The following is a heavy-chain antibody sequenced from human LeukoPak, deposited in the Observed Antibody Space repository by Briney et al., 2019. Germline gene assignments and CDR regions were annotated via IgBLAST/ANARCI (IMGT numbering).Heavy chain of an antibody. CDR3: ARGPGGSQSRRGPFDY. V-gene: IGHV4-34*01. CDR2: INHSGST. Sequence: LSLSCAASGFTFSSYAMSWIRQPPGKGLEWIGEINHSGSTNYNPSLKSRVTISVDTSKNQFSLKLSSVTAADTAVYYCARGPGGSQSRRGPFDYWGQGTLVTVSS. J-gene: IGHJ4*02. D-gene: IGHD2-15*01. CDR1: GFTFSSYA.